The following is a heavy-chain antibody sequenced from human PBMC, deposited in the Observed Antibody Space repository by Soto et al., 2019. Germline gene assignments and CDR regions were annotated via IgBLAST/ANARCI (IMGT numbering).Heavy chain of an antibody. V-gene: IGHV6-1*01. D-gene: IGHD6-13*01. CDR1: GDRGSSNSAA. Sequence: SQTLSLTCAISGDRGSSNSAAWNWIRQSPSRGLEWLGRTYYRPKWYNAYAVSVKSRITINPDTSKTQFSLQLNSVTPEDTAVYYWARGIPAAGTFRYYYYYGMDVWGQGTTVTVYS. CDR2: TYYRPKWYN. J-gene: IGHJ6*02. CDR3: ARGIPAAGTFRYYYYYGMDV.